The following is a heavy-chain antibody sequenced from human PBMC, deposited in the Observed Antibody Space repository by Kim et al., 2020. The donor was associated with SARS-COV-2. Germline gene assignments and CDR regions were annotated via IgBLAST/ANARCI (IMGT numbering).Heavy chain of an antibody. V-gene: IGHV3-30*04. J-gene: IGHJ6*01. Sequence: EGSLRLSCAASGFTFSSYAMHWVRQAPGKGLEWVAVISYDGSNKYYADSVKGRFTISRDNSKNTLYLQMNSLRAEDTAVYYCARDPPPGYYDSSGLPYY. D-gene: IGHD3-22*01. CDR2: ISYDGSNK. CDR3: ARDPPPGYYDSSGLPYY. CDR1: GFTFSSYA.